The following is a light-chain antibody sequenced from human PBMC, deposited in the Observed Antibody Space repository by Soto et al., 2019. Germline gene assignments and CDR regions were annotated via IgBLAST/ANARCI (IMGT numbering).Light chain of an antibody. V-gene: IGKV3D-7*01. J-gene: IGKJ5*01. CDR3: QQDYNLPIT. CDR1: QSISSSY. CDR2: GAS. Sequence: EVVLTQSPATLSLSPGEGATLSCRASQSISSSYLSWYQQRPGQAPRLLIYGASTRATGIPARFSGSGRGSGTDFTLTISSLRPEDFADYYCQQDYNLPITFGQGTRLEIK.